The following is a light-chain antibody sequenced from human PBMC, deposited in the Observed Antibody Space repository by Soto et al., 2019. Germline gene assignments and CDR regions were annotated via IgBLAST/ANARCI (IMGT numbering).Light chain of an antibody. J-gene: IGKJ1*01. Sequence: DIQMTQSPSSLSVSVGDRVTITCRASQSISKYLNWYQQKTGKAPRLLIYEASTLQTGVPSRFSGSGSGTDFTLTISSVQPEDFATYYCQQNFGTPPWTFGQGTKVEI. V-gene: IGKV1-39*01. CDR3: QQNFGTPPWT. CDR1: QSISKY. CDR2: EAS.